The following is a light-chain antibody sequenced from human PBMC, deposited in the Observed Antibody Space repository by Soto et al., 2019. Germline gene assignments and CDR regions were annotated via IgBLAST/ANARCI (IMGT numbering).Light chain of an antibody. CDR3: QQYDYSRT. Sequence: DIQMTQSPSTLSASIGDSVTITCRASQSITASLAWYQHKPGEAPKLLIYDVSNLESGVPSRFSGSGSGTQFSLTIRSLQPDDFATYYCQQYDYSRTFGQATNVDIK. CDR1: QSITAS. CDR2: DVS. V-gene: IGKV1-5*01. J-gene: IGKJ1*01.